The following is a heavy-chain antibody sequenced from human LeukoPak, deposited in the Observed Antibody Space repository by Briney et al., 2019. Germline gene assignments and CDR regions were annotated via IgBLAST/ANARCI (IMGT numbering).Heavy chain of an antibody. J-gene: IGHJ4*02. CDR2: IYNSGST. D-gene: IGHD2-8*01. Sequence: PSQTLSLTCTVSGGSISSGGYYWNWIRQHPGKGLEWIGYIYNSGSTYYNPSLKSRSTISLDTSKNQFSLKLSSVTAADTAVYYCARGYCTNGVCSSDYFDSWGQGTLVTVSS. CDR3: ARGYCTNGVCSSDYFDS. CDR1: GGSISSGGYY. V-gene: IGHV4-31*03.